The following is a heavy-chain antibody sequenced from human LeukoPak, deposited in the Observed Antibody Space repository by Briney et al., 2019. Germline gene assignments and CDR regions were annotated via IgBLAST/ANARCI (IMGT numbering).Heavy chain of an antibody. Sequence: SVKVSCKASGGTFSSYAISWVRQAPGQGLEWMGGIIPLFDTATYAQRFQGRVTITTDESTSTAYMELTSLRSDDTAFYYCARSWWGTDWSLSDNWFDPWGQGTLVTVSS. J-gene: IGHJ5*02. CDR2: IIPLFDTA. V-gene: IGHV1-69*05. CDR1: GGTFSSYA. D-gene: IGHD3-9*01. CDR3: ARSWWGTDWSLSDNWFDP.